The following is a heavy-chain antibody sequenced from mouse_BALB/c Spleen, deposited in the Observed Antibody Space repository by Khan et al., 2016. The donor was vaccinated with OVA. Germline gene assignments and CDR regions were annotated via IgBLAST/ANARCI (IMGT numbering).Heavy chain of an antibody. CDR3: ASHLTGSFAY. Sequence: EVELVESGGDLVKPGGSLKLSCAASGFTFSSYGMSWVRQTPDKRLEWVATISSGGDYTYYPDSVKGRFIISRDNAKNTLCLQMSSLKSEDTAMYYCASHLTGSFAYWGQGTLVTVSA. CDR2: ISSGGDYT. V-gene: IGHV5-6*01. CDR1: GFTFSSYG. J-gene: IGHJ3*01. D-gene: IGHD4-1*01.